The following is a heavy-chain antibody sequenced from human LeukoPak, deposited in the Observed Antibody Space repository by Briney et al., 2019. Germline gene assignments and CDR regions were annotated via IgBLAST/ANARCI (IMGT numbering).Heavy chain of an antibody. Sequence: ASVKDSCKPSEHTFTAYYMHWVRQAPGQGLEWMGWINPNSGGTNYAQKFQGRVTMTRATSISTAYMELSRLRSDDTAVYYCARGPYVMATDFDYWGQGNLVTVSS. CDR1: EHTFTAYY. V-gene: IGHV1-2*02. J-gene: IGHJ4*02. D-gene: IGHD5-24*01. CDR2: INPNSGGT. CDR3: ARGPYVMATDFDY.